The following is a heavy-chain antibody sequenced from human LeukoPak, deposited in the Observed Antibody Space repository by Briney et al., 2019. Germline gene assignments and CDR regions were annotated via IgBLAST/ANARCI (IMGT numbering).Heavy chain of an antibody. CDR3: ARPTDSSDYGAAFDF. CDR1: GYSITSGYF. V-gene: IGHV4-38-2*01. CDR2: IYHSGTT. Sequence: SETLSLTCGVSGYSITSGYFWCWIRQPPGKGLEWIGSIYHSGTTYYNPSLRSRVTISVDTSKNQCSLKLSSVTAADTAVYYCARPTDSSDYGAAFDFWGQGTLVTVSS. D-gene: IGHD4-17*01. J-gene: IGHJ4*02.